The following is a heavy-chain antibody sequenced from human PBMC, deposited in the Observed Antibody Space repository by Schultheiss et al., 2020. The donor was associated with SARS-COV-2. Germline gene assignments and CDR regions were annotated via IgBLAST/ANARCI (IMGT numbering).Heavy chain of an antibody. CDR2: IGGGRGDR. V-gene: IGHV3-23*01. Sequence: GESLKISCAASGFTFSDNAMSWVRQAPGKGLEWVSGIGGGRGDRYYADSVRGRFAISRDNSRNTVSLQMNSLRDEDTAVYYCARGVGDYWGQGALVTVSS. D-gene: IGHD5/OR15-5a*01. CDR3: ARGVGDY. CDR1: GFTFSDNA. J-gene: IGHJ4*02.